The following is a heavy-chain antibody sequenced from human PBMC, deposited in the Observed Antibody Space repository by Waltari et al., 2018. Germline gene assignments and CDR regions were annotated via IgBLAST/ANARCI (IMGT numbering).Heavy chain of an antibody. CDR2: IIPIVGTA. CDR3: ARDEGLIGGGAFDI. D-gene: IGHD3-22*01. CDR1: GGTFSSYA. J-gene: IGHJ3*02. V-gene: IGHV1-69*08. Sequence: QVQLVQSGAEVKKPGSSVKVSCKASGGTFSSYAISWVRQAPGQGLEWMGRIIPIVGTANYAQKFQGRVTITADKSTSTAYMELSSLRSEDTAVYYCARDEGLIGGGAFDIWGQGTMVTVSS.